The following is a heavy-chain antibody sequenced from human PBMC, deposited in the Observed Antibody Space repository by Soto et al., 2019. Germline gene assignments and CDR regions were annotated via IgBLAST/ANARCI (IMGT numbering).Heavy chain of an antibody. V-gene: IGHV3-48*02. CDR1: GFPFSIYS. CDR2: ITSDTNTI. J-gene: IGHJ4*02. Sequence: EVQLVESGGGLVQPGGSLRLTCVASGFPFSIYSMNWVRQAPGKGLEWSSYITSDTNTIKYADSVKGRFTISRDNAKNLVYLHMNSLRDEDTAVYFCARSVEGHFDYWGQGTVVTVSS. D-gene: IGHD6-19*01. CDR3: ARSVEGHFDY.